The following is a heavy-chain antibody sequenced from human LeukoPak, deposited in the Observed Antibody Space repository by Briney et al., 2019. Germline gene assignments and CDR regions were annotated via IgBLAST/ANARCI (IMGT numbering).Heavy chain of an antibody. D-gene: IGHD4-17*01. Sequence: GGSLRLSCAASGFTFDDYGMSWVRQAPGKGLEWVSGINWNGGSTGYADSVKGRFTISRDNAKNSLYLQMNSLRAEDTALYYCATSYGDYEKPALLVYWGQGTLVTVSS. J-gene: IGHJ4*02. V-gene: IGHV3-20*04. CDR2: INWNGGST. CDR3: ATSYGDYEKPALLVY. CDR1: GFTFDDYG.